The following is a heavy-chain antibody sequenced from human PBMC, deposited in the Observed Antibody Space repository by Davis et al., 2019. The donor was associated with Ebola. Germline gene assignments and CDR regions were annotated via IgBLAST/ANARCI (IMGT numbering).Heavy chain of an antibody. CDR2: INHSGST. CDR1: GGSFSGYY. V-gene: IGHV4-34*01. J-gene: IGHJ5*02. D-gene: IGHD4/OR15-4a*01. CDR3: ARVDYQGWFDP. Sequence: GSLRLSCAVYGGSFSGYYWSWIRQPPGKGLEWIGEINHSGSTNYNPSLKSRVTISVDTSKNQFSLKLSSVTAADTAVYYCARVDYQGWFDPWGQGTLVTVSS.